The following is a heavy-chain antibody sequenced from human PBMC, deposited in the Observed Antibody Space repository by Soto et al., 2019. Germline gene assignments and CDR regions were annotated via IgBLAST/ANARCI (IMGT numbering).Heavy chain of an antibody. CDR1: RFSFSSYE. J-gene: IGHJ4*02. V-gene: IGHV3-23*01. CDR3: ARGGGYCTPTSCAIDS. Sequence: PGGSLRLSCVASRFSFSSYEMSWVRQAAGNGLEWVSRVSLTGDRTNYAGSVKGRFNVSRDNFKNTLYLEMDSLRPEDTAIYYCARGGGYCTPTSCAIDSWGRGSPVTVSS. CDR2: VSLTGDRT. D-gene: IGHD2-8*01.